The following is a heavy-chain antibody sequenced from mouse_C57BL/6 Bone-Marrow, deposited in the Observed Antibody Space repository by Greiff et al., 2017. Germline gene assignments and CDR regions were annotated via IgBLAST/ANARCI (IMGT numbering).Heavy chain of an antibody. CDR3: TTRVYYGNYVFYWYFDV. D-gene: IGHD2-1*01. CDR1: GFNIKDDY. Sequence: VQLQQSGAELVRPGASVKLSCTASGFNIKDDYMHWVKQRPEQGLEWIGWIDPENGDTEYASKFQGKATITADTSSNTAYLQLSSLTSEDTAVYYFTTRVYYGNYVFYWYFDVWGTGTTVTVSS. V-gene: IGHV14-4*01. CDR2: IDPENGDT. J-gene: IGHJ1*03.